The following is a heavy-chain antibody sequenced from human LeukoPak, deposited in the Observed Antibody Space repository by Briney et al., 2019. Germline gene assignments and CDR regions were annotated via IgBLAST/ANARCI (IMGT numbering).Heavy chain of an antibody. CDR1: GFTFSSYA. Sequence: PGGSLRLSCAASGFTFSSYAMSWVRQAPGKGLEWVSAISGSGGSTYYADSVKGRFTISRDNSKNTLYLQMNSLRAEDTAVYYCAKDLRRGTSTHMKEMATIYTYFDYWGQGTLVTVSS. CDR3: AKDLRRGTSTHMKEMATIYTYFDY. V-gene: IGHV3-23*01. D-gene: IGHD5-24*01. CDR2: ISGSGGST. J-gene: IGHJ4*02.